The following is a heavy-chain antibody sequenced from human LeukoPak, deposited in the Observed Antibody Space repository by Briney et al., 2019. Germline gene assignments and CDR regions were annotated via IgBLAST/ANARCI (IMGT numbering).Heavy chain of an antibody. CDR2: ICSSGGST. Sequence: GGSLSLSCAASGFTFSSYSMTWVPQAPGKGPECVSTICSSGGSTFYAESVNGRFTISRDNSKNTLYLQMNSLRAEDTAVYFCAKDLPTVTMSWGQGSLVTVSS. V-gene: IGHV3-23*01. CDR1: GFTFSSYS. CDR3: AKDLPTVTMS. D-gene: IGHD4-11*01. J-gene: IGHJ5*02.